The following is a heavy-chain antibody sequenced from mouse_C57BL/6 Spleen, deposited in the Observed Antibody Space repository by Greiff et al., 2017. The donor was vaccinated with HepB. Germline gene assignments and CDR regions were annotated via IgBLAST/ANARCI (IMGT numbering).Heavy chain of an antibody. Sequence: EVQLQQSGPVLVKPGASVKMSCKASGYTFTDYYMNWVKQSHGKSLEWIGVINPYNGGTSYNQKFKGKATLTVDKSSSTAYMEINSLTSEDSAFYYCARIYYDYAFDYWGQGTTLTVSS. J-gene: IGHJ2*01. D-gene: IGHD2-4*01. CDR1: GYTFTDYY. V-gene: IGHV1-19*01. CDR2: INPYNGGT. CDR3: ARIYYDYAFDY.